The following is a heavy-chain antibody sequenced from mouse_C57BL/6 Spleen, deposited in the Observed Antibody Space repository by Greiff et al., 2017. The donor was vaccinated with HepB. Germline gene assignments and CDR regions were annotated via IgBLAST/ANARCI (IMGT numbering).Heavy chain of an antibody. Sequence: QVQLQQSGAELARPGASVKLSCKASGYTFTSYGISWVKQRTGQGLEWIGEIYPRSGNTYYNEKFKGKATLTADKSSSTAYMELRSLTSEDSAVYSCAMRGDYHWYFDVWGTGTTVTVSS. V-gene: IGHV1-81*01. CDR2: IYPRSGNT. CDR1: GYTFTSYG. J-gene: IGHJ1*03. D-gene: IGHD2-4*01. CDR3: AMRGDYHWYFDV.